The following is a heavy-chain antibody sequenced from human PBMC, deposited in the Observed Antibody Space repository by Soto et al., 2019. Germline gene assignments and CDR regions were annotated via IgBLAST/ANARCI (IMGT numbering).Heavy chain of an antibody. CDR2: IYWDDDK. CDR3: AHTRGIFPHDYAPPVH. J-gene: IGHJ4*02. CDR1: GFSLSTSGVG. V-gene: IGHV2-5*02. D-gene: IGHD5-12*01. Sequence: QITLKESGPTLVKPTQTLTLTCTFSGFSLSTSGVGVGWIRQPPGKALEWLALIYWDDDKRYSPSLKSRLTITKDTSKNQVVLTMTNMDPVDTATYYCAHTRGIFPHDYAPPVHWGQGTLVTVSS.